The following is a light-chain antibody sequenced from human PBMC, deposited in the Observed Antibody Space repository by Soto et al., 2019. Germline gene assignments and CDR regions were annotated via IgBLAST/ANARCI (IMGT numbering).Light chain of an antibody. J-gene: IGLJ2*01. Sequence: QSALTQPASVSGSPGQSVTISCTGTSSDVGGYNYVSWYQQHPGKAPKVMIYDVSNRPSGVSNRFSGSKSGNTASLTISGGQAEDEADYYCSSYTSSSVVFGGGTKLTVL. V-gene: IGLV2-14*01. CDR3: SSYTSSSVV. CDR1: SSDVGGYNY. CDR2: DVS.